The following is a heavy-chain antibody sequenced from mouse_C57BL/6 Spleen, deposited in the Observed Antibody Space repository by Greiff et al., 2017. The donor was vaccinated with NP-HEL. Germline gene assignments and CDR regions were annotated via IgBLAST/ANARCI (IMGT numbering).Heavy chain of an antibody. CDR2: IHPSDSDT. V-gene: IGHV1-74*01. D-gene: IGHD2-4*01. CDR1: GYTFTSYW. CDR3: AAYYDYDGGLYYFDY. Sequence: QVQLQQPGAELVKPGASVKVSCKASGYTFTSYWMHWVKPRPGQGLEWIGRIHPSDSDTNYNQKFKGKATLTVDKSSSTAYMQLSSLTSEDSAVYYCAAYYDYDGGLYYFDYWGQGTTLTVSS. J-gene: IGHJ2*01.